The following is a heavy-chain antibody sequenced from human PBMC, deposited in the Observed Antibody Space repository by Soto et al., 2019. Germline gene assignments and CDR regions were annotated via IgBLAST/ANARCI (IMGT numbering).Heavy chain of an antibody. D-gene: IGHD3-22*01. Sequence: SETLSLTCTVSGGSISSGDYYWSWIRQPPGKGLEWIGYIYYSGSTYYNPSLKSRVTISVDTSKNQFSLKLSSVTAADTAVYYCARVSDYYDSSGYYAHYYFDYWGQGTLVTVS. CDR2: IYYSGST. J-gene: IGHJ4*02. CDR1: GGSISSGDYY. CDR3: ARVSDYYDSSGYYAHYYFDY. V-gene: IGHV4-30-4*01.